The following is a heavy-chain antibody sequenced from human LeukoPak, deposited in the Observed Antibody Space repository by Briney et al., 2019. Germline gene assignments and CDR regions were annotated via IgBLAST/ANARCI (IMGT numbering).Heavy chain of an antibody. J-gene: IGHJ3*02. CDR1: GGSISSYY. Sequence: ASETLSLTCTVSGGSISSYYWSWIRQPPGKGLEWIGYIYYSGSTNYNPSLKSRVTISVDTSKNQFSLKLSSVTAADTAVYYCARGRWLQSGADAFDIWGQGTMVTVSS. D-gene: IGHD5-24*01. CDR3: ARGRWLQSGADAFDI. V-gene: IGHV4-59*01. CDR2: IYYSGST.